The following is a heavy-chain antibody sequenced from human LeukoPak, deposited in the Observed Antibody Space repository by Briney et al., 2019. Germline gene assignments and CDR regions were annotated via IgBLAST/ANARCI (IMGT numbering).Heavy chain of an antibody. J-gene: IGHJ4*02. Sequence: SQTLSLTCAISGDSVSSNSATWTWIRQSPSRGLEWLGRTYYKSKWYYDYAVSVKSRITINPDTSKNQFSLKLSSVTAADTAVYYCAISPRVGYGSGAWGYWGQGTLVTVSS. V-gene: IGHV6-1*01. CDR2: TYYKSKWYY. CDR3: AISPRVGYGSGAWGY. D-gene: IGHD3-10*01. CDR1: GDSVSSNSAT.